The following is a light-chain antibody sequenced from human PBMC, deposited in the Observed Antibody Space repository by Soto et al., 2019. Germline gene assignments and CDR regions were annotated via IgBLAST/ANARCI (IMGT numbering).Light chain of an antibody. CDR3: QQSYNTTWA. V-gene: IGKV1-39*01. CDR1: QGISTY. J-gene: IGKJ1*01. CDR2: AAS. Sequence: DIHMPQSPSSLSESAGDRVTITCRASQGISTYLNWYQQKPGKAPKLLIYAASSLQSGVPSRFCGSGSEKDFTLTISSLQPEDLATYAGQQSYNTTWAFGQGTKVDI.